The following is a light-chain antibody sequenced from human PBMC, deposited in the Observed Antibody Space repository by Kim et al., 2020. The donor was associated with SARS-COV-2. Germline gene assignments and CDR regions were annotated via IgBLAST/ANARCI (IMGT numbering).Light chain of an antibody. J-gene: IGLJ2*01. V-gene: IGLV6-57*01. Sequence: FMLTQPPSVSESPGKTVILTCTRSGGSIATDFVQWFQQRPGSSPTTVIYGDQQRPSGVPDRFSGSVDSSSNSASLTISGLKTEDGADYYCQSYDDNKWVFGGGTQLTVL. CDR2: GDQ. CDR3: QSYDDNKWV. CDR1: GGSIATDF.